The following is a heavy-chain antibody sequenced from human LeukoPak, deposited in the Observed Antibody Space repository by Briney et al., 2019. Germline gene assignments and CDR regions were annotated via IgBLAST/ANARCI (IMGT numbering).Heavy chain of an antibody. V-gene: IGHV4-34*01. D-gene: IGHD3-10*01. Sequence: KPSETLSLTCAVYGGSFSGYYWSWIRQPPGKGLEWIGEINHSGSTNYNPSLKSRVTISVDTSKNQFSLKLSSVTAADTAVYYCASQYYGSGSYYRDYWGQGTLVTVSS. CDR3: ASQYYGSGSYYRDY. CDR2: INHSGST. CDR1: GGSFSGYY. J-gene: IGHJ4*02.